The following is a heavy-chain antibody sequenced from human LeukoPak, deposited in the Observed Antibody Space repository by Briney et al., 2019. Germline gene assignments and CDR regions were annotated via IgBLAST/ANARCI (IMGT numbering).Heavy chain of an antibody. D-gene: IGHD2-2*01. V-gene: IGHV3-30*02. Sequence: EGSLRLSCAASGFTFSSYGKHWVRQAPGRGLEWMAFIRSDGSNKNYGDSVKGRFTISRDNSKKTLYLQMNSLRAEDTAVYYCAKVGDRYCTSSSCRRDFDYWGQGALVTVSS. CDR3: AKVGDRYCTSSSCRRDFDY. CDR2: IRSDGSNK. J-gene: IGHJ4*02. CDR1: GFTFSSYG.